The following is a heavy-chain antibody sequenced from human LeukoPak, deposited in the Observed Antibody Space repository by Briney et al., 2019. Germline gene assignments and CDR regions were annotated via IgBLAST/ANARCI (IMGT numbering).Heavy chain of an antibody. Sequence: GGSLRLSCAASGFTFSSYAMHWVRQAPGKGLEWVAVISYDGSNKYYADSVKGRFTISRDNSKNTLYLQMNSLRAEDTAVYYCAKDHTDYGDLGYFDYWGQGTLVTVSS. J-gene: IGHJ4*02. V-gene: IGHV3-30-3*01. CDR2: ISYDGSNK. D-gene: IGHD4-17*01. CDR3: AKDHTDYGDLGYFDY. CDR1: GFTFSSYA.